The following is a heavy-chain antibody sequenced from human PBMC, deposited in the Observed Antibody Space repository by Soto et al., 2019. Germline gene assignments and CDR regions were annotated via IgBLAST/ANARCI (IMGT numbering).Heavy chain of an antibody. J-gene: IGHJ4*02. D-gene: IGHD3-22*01. CDR2: ISWNSGSA. Sequence: GGSLRLSCAASGFTFDDYAMHWVRQLPGKGLEWVSGISWNSGSAAYMDSVKGRFLISRDNAKKSLFLQMRSLRPEDTALYYCVKGLNYNFDNIGFHGWGQGTMVTVXS. CDR3: VKGLNYNFDNIGFHG. V-gene: IGHV3-9*01. CDR1: GFTFDDYA.